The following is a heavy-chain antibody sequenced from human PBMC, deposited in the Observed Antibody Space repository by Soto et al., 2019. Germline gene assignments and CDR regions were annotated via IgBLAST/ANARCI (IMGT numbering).Heavy chain of an antibody. J-gene: IGHJ4*02. D-gene: IGHD6-19*01. CDR1: GGSISSYY. Sequence: ETLSLTCTVSGGSISSYYWSWIRQPPGKGLEWIGYIYYSGSTNYNPSLKSRVTISVDTSKNQFSLKLSSVTAADTAVYYCARTDFSGWYYFDYWGQGTLVTVSS. V-gene: IGHV4-59*01. CDR2: IYYSGST. CDR3: ARTDFSGWYYFDY.